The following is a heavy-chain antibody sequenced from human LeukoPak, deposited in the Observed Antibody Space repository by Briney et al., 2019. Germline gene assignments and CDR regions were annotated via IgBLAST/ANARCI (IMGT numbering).Heavy chain of an antibody. D-gene: IGHD1-1*01. V-gene: IGHV1-18*01. CDR1: GYSFTSYG. J-gene: IGHJ6*03. CDR3: AREGVDNDFYYMDV. Sequence: GASVKVSCKASGYSFTSYGITWVRQAPGQGLEWMGWISAYSGDTNYAQKLQGRVTMTTDTSTSTAYMELRSLRSDDTAVYYCAREGVDNDFYYMDVWGEGTTVTVSS. CDR2: ISAYSGDT.